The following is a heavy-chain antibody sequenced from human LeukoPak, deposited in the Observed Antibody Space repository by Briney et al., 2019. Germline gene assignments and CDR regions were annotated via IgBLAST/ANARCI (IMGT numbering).Heavy chain of an antibody. V-gene: IGHV1-3*01. CDR2: INAGNGNT. CDR3: ARDWRQSSAFDY. D-gene: IGHD3-22*01. J-gene: IGHJ4*02. Sequence: GASVKVSCKGSGFTFTSYAMHWVRQAPGQRLEWMGWINAGNGNTKYSQKFQGRLTMTRDTSTSTVYMELNSLRSEDTAVYYCARDWRQSSAFDYWGQGTQVTVSS. CDR1: GFTFTSYA.